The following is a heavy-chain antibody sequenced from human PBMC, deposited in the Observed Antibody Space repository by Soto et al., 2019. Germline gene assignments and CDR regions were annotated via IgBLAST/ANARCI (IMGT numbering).Heavy chain of an antibody. CDR3: ARDNPMYYDFWSGYFPPSPLDY. J-gene: IGHJ4*02. V-gene: IGHV3-30-3*01. CDR2: ISYDGSNK. Sequence: LRLSCAASGFTFSSYAMHWVRQAPGKGLEWVAVISYDGSNKYYADSVKGRFTISRDNSKNTLYLQMNSLRAEDTAVYYCARDNPMYYDFWSGYFPPSPLDYWGQGTLVTVSS. CDR1: GFTFSSYA. D-gene: IGHD3-3*01.